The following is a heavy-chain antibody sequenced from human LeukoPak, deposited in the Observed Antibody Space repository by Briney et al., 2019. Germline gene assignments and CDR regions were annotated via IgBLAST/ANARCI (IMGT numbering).Heavy chain of an antibody. V-gene: IGHV1-69*04. Sequence: SVKVSCTASGGTFSSYAISWVRQAPGQGLEWMGRIIPILGIANYAQKFQGRVTITADKSTSTAYMELRSLRSEDTAVYYCARSAVGATGGYWGQGTLVTVSS. CDR2: IIPILGIA. CDR3: ARSAVGATGGY. D-gene: IGHD1-26*01. CDR1: GGTFSSYA. J-gene: IGHJ4*02.